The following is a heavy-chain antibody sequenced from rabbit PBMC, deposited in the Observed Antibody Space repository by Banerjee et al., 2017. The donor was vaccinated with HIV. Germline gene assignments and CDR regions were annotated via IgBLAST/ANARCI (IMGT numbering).Heavy chain of an antibody. V-gene: IGHV1S40*01. CDR2: IYAGDGNT. CDR3: ARSFNL. CDR1: GFSFSNYY. J-gene: IGHJ4*01. Sequence: QSLEESGGDLVKPGASLTLTCTASGFSFSNYYMTWVRQAPGKGLEWIGCIYAGDGNTYYASWAKGRFTISKTSSTTVTLQMTSLTAADTATYFCARSFNLWGPGTLVTVS.